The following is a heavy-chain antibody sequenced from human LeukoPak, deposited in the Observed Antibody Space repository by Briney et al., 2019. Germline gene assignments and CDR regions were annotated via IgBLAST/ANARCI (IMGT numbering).Heavy chain of an antibody. CDR1: GFTFSSYA. V-gene: IGHV3-23*01. CDR3: AVRYCSSTSCIDY. CDR2: ISGSGGST. D-gene: IGHD2-2*01. Sequence: AGGSLRLSCAASGFTFSSYAMSWVRQAPGKGLEWVSAISGSGGSTYYADSVKGRFIISRDNSKNTLYLQMNSLRDEDTAVYYCAVRYCSSTSCIDYWGKGTTVTVSS. J-gene: IGHJ6*04.